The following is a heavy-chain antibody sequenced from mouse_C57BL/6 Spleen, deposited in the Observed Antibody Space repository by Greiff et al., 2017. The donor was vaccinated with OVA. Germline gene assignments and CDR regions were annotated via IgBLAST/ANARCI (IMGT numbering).Heavy chain of an antibody. CDR1: GYAFSSSW. Sequence: QVQLQQSGPELVKPGASVKISCKASGYAFSSSWMNWVKQRPGKGLEWIGRIYPGDGDTNYNGKFKGKATLTADKSSSTAYMQLSSLTSEDSAVYFCAREEDITTVGATEYFDGWGTGTTVTVSS. D-gene: IGHD1-1*01. V-gene: IGHV1-82*01. CDR3: AREEDITTVGATEYFDG. J-gene: IGHJ1*03. CDR2: IYPGDGDT.